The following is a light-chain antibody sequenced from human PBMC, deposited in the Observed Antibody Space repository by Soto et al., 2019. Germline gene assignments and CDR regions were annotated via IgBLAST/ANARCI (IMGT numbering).Light chain of an antibody. CDR3: QQYGSSPYT. CDR1: QSVSSSY. J-gene: IGKJ2*01. CDR2: GAS. V-gene: IGKV3-20*01. Sequence: EIVLTQSPGTLSLSPGERATLSCRASQSVSSSYLAWYQQKPGQAPRLLISGASSRDTGIPDRFSGSGSGTDFTLTISRLEPEDFAVYYCQQYGSSPYTFGQGTKLEIK.